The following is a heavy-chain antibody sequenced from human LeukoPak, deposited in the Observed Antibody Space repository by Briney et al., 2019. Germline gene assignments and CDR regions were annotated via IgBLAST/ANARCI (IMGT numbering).Heavy chain of an antibody. V-gene: IGHV3-7*01. J-gene: IGHJ4*02. CDR3: ARDATRGGDFDS. Sequence: PGGSLGLSCPASGFTFRSYWMGWVRQAPGKGLEWLANIKEDGSETYYLDSVKGRFIISRDNAENSLYLQMSSLRAEDTAVYYCARDATRGGDFDSWGQGTLVTVSS. CDR1: GFTFRSYW. CDR2: IKEDGSET. D-gene: IGHD2-15*01.